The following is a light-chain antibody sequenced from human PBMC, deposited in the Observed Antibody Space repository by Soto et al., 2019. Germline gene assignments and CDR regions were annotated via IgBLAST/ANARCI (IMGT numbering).Light chain of an antibody. Sequence: QSALTQPASMSGSPGQSITISCTGTSSDVGGYNYVSWYQQHPGKAPKLMIYDVTNRPSGVSNRFSGSKSGNTASLTISGLQAEDVADYYCSSYTSSSTPLVFGGGTKLTVL. V-gene: IGLV2-14*01. CDR1: SSDVGGYNY. CDR3: SSYTSSSTPLV. CDR2: DVT. J-gene: IGLJ3*02.